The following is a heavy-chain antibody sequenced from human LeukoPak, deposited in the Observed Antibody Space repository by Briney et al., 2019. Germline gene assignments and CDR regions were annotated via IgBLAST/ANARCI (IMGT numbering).Heavy chain of an antibody. Sequence: ASVKVSCKASGGTFSSYAISWVRQAPGQGLEWMGGIIPIFGTANYAQKFQGRVTITADESTSTAHMELSSLRSEDTAVYYCAGFGANWRYPFDYWGQGTLVTVSS. CDR1: GGTFSSYA. CDR2: IIPIFGTA. CDR3: AGFGANWRYPFDY. D-gene: IGHD7-27*01. V-gene: IGHV1-69*13. J-gene: IGHJ4*02.